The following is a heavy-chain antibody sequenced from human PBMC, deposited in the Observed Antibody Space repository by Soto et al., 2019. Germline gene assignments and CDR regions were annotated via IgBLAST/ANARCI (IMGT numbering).Heavy chain of an antibody. J-gene: IGHJ4*02. V-gene: IGHV1-69*13. CDR1: GGTFSSYA. CDR3: ARDPGGLGSSRFVY. D-gene: IGHD6-6*01. CDR2: IIPIFGTA. Sequence: SVKVSCKASGGTFSSYAISWVRQAPGQGLEWMGGIIPIFGTANYAQKFQGRVTITADESTSTAYMELSSLRSEDTAVYYCARDPGGLGSSRFVYWGQGTLVTVSS.